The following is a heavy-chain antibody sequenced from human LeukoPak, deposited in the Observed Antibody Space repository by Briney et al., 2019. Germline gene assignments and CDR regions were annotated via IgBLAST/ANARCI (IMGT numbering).Heavy chain of an antibody. CDR2: ITSDRRTI. CDR3: ARDSLGTSTLVS. J-gene: IGHJ4*02. Sequence: GGSLRLSCAASGFTFSIYSMNWVRQAPGKGLEWVSYITSDRRTISYADPAKGRFTISRDSSKNTLYLQMNSLRAEDTAVYYCARDSLGTSTLVSWGQGTLVTVSS. D-gene: IGHD5/OR15-5a*01. CDR1: GFTFSIYS. V-gene: IGHV3-48*01.